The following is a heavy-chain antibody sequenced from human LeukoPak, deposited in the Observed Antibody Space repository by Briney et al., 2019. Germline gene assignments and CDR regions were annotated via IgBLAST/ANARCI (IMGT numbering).Heavy chain of an antibody. D-gene: IGHD6-19*01. Sequence: GESLRLSCAASGFTFSSYAMSWVRQAPGKGLEWVSAISGSGGSTYYADSVKGRFTISRDNSKNTLYLQMNSLRAEDTAVYYCAKEPGIAVAGTMDVWGKGTTVTVSS. J-gene: IGHJ6*04. V-gene: IGHV3-23*01. CDR3: AKEPGIAVAGTMDV. CDR2: ISGSGGST. CDR1: GFTFSSYA.